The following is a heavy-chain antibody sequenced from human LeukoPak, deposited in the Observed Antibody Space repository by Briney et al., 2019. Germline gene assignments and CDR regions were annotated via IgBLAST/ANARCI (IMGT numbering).Heavy chain of an antibody. V-gene: IGHV3-48*01. D-gene: IGHD4-23*01. CDR1: GFTFSSYS. J-gene: IGHJ4*02. CDR3: ARATVVKAPDY. CDR2: ISSSSSTI. Sequence: GGSLRLSCAASGFTFSSYSMNWVRQAPGKGLEWVSYISSSSSTIYYADSVKGRFTISRDNAKNSLYLQMSSLRAEDTAVYYCARATVVKAPDYWGQGTLVTVSS.